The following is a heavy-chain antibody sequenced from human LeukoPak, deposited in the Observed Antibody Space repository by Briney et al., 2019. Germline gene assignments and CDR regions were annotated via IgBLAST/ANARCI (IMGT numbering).Heavy chain of an antibody. J-gene: IGHJ4*02. CDR2: IRYDGSNK. CDR1: GFTFSNYG. D-gene: IGHD2-15*01. V-gene: IGHV3-30*02. CDR3: PLVAPLTADN. Sequence: GGSLRLSCAASGFTFSNYGMHWVRQAPGKGLEWVAFIRYDGSNKYYADSLKGRFTISRDNSKNTVYLQMNSLRPEDTAVYFCPLVAPLTADNWGPGTLVTVSS.